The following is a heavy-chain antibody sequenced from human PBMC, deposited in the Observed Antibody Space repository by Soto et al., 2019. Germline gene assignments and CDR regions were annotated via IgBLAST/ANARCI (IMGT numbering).Heavy chain of an antibody. CDR2: INPGSTHI. CDR1: GFTFSSFH. D-gene: IGHD2-15*01. V-gene: IGHV3-21*01. CDR3: ARGYCGGGGCYLRRDAFDV. Sequence: EVQLGESGGGLVMPGGSLRLSCAASGFTFSSFHMNWVRQAPGKGLEWVSSINPGSTHIYYRDSGKGRFTISRDDSKNSVYLQMTGLRTEDTALYYCARGYCGGGGCYLRRDAFDVWGQGTMVTVSS. J-gene: IGHJ3*01.